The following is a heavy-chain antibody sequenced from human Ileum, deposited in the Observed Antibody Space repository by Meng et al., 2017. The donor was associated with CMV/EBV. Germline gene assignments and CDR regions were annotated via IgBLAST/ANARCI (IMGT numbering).Heavy chain of an antibody. D-gene: IGHD2-8*02. J-gene: IGHJ4*02. Sequence: CEASGFTFSSKDMHWVRQAPGKGLEWVAIISYGGSNRYYADSVKGRFTVSRDNSKNTLYLQMSSLRPEDTAVYYCAKDLSGHWSLDSWGQGTLVTVSS. CDR3: AKDLSGHWSLDS. CDR2: ISYGGSNR. CDR1: GFTFSSKD. V-gene: IGHV3-30*18.